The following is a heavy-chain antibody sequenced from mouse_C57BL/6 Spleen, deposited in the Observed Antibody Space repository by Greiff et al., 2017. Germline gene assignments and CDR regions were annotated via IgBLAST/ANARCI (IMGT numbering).Heavy chain of an antibody. Sequence: EVKLMESGAELVRPGASVKLSCTASGFNIKDYYMHWVKQRPEQGLEWIGRIDPEDGDTEYAPKFQGKATMTADTSSNTAYLQLSSLTSEDTAVYYCTGGFTTVVDHYAMDYWGQGTSVTVSS. D-gene: IGHD1-1*01. V-gene: IGHV14-1*01. J-gene: IGHJ4*01. CDR2: IDPEDGDT. CDR3: TGGFTTVVDHYAMDY. CDR1: GFNIKDYY.